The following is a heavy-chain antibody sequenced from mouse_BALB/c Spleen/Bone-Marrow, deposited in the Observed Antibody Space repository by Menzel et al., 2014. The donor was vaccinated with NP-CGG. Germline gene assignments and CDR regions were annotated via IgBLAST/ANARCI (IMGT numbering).Heavy chain of an antibody. CDR3: TTGFAY. CDR2: IRLKSNNYAT. Sequence: EVQRVESGGGLVQPGGSMKLSCVASGFTFSNYWMNWVRQSPEKGLEWVAEIRLKSNNYATHYAESVKGRFAISRDDSKSSVYLQMNNLRAEDTGIYYCTTGFAYWGQGTLVTVSA. V-gene: IGHV6-6*02. J-gene: IGHJ3*01. CDR1: GFTFSNYW.